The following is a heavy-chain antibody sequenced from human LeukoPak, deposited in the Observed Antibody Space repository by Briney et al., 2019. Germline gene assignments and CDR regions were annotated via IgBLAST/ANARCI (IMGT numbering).Heavy chain of an antibody. D-gene: IGHD3-16*01. CDR2: MNQDGSAK. V-gene: IGHV3-7*01. CDR3: ATYTHWVAGDV. J-gene: IGHJ6*02. Sequence: GGSLRLSCAASGFTFSDSWMSWVRQAPGKGLEWVANMNQDGSAKDYVDSVKGRFTISRDNARNSLYLQMSSLRAEDAAVYYCATYTHWVAGDVWGQGTTVTVSS. CDR1: GFTFSDSW.